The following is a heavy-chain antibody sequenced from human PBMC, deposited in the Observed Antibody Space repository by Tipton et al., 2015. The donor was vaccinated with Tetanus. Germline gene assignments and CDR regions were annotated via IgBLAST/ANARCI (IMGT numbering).Heavy chain of an antibody. J-gene: IGHJ5*02. D-gene: IGHD2-2*01. CDR2: VDRSGTT. V-gene: IGHV4-4*07. CDR1: GVSISGYY. CDR3: ARGSDIVVVPGVTRADWFDP. Sequence: TLSLTCTVSGVSISGYYWSWIRQPAGKGLEWIGRVDRSGTTTYNPSLKGRVPMSLDTSKNQFSLKLTSVTAADTAMYYCARGSDIVVVPGVTRADWFDPWGQGTLVTVSS.